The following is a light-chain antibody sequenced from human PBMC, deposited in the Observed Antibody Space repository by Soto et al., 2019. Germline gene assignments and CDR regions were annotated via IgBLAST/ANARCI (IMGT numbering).Light chain of an antibody. CDR2: GNI. J-gene: IGLJ1*01. CDR3: QSYDSSLSGSGV. V-gene: IGLV1-40*01. CDR1: SSNIGAGYD. Sequence: QLVLTQPPSVSGAPGQRVTISCTGSSSNIGAGYDVHWYQQLPGTAPKLLIYGNINRPSGVPDRFSGSKSGTSASLAITGLQAEDEADYYCQSYDSSLSGSGVFGTGTKLTVL.